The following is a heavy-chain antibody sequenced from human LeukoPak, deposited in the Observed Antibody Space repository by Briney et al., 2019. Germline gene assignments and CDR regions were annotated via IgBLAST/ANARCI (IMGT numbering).Heavy chain of an antibody. Sequence: ASVKVSCKPSGYTFTYYGITWVRQAPGQGLEWMGWISAYNGNTNYAQKLQGRVTMTTDTSTSTAYMELRSLRSDDTAVYYCARVYYYGSGSYYDYYYMDVWGKGTTVTVSS. J-gene: IGHJ6*03. CDR2: ISAYNGNT. V-gene: IGHV1-18*01. CDR3: ARVYYYGSGSYYDYYYMDV. D-gene: IGHD3-10*01. CDR1: GYTFTYYG.